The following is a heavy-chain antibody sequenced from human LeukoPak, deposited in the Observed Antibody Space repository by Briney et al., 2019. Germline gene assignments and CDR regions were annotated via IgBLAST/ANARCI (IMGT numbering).Heavy chain of an antibody. V-gene: IGHV1-18*01. Sequence: GASVKVSCKASGYTFTSYGISWVRQAPGQGLEWMGWISAYNGNTNYAQKLQGRITMTTDTSTSTAYMELRSLRSDDTAVYYCARDRIVVVVAATTEYYYYGMDVWGQGTTVTVSS. CDR3: ARDRIVVVVAATTEYYYYGMDV. CDR1: GYTFTSYG. J-gene: IGHJ6*02. CDR2: ISAYNGNT. D-gene: IGHD2-15*01.